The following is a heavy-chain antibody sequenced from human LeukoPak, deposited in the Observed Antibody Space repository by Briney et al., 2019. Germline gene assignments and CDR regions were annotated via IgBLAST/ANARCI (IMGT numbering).Heavy chain of an antibody. CDR3: AREGRGGDYDY. CDR2: IYHSGST. Sequence: SQTLSLTCAVSGGSISSGGYSWSWIRQPPGKGLEWIGYIYHSGSTYYSPSLKSRVTISVDRSKNQFSLKLSSVTAADTAVYYCAREGRGGDYDYWGQGTLVTVSS. CDR1: GGSISSGGYS. D-gene: IGHD4-17*01. V-gene: IGHV4-30-2*01. J-gene: IGHJ4*02.